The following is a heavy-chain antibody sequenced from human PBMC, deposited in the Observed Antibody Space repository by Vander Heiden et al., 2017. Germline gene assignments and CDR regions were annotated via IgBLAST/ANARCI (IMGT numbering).Heavy chain of an antibody. J-gene: IGHJ6*02. CDR3: AKGLSGYGMDV. V-gene: IGHV3-30*18. CDR1: GFTFSSYG. D-gene: IGHD3-10*01. CDR2: ISYDGSNK. Sequence: QVQLVESGGGVVQPGRSLRLSCAASGFTFSSYGMHWVRQAPGKGLEWVAVISYDGSNKYYADSVKGRFTISRDNSKNTLYLQMNRLRAEDTAVYYVAKGLSGYGMDVWGQGTTVTVSS.